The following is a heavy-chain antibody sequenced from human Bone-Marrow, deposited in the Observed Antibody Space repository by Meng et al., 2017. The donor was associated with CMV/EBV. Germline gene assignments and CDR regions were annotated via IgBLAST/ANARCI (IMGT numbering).Heavy chain of an antibody. D-gene: IGHD3-3*01. V-gene: IGHV4-39*06. CDR3: ATQAPGRDFWRGPPDY. Sequence: SETLSLTCTASGGSISSSSYYWGWLRQPPGKGLEWIGSIYYSGSTYYNPSLKSRVTISVDTSKNQFPLKLSSVSAADTAVYYCATQAPGRDFWRGPPDYWGQGTLVTVSS. CDR1: GGSISSSSYY. CDR2: IYYSGST. J-gene: IGHJ4*02.